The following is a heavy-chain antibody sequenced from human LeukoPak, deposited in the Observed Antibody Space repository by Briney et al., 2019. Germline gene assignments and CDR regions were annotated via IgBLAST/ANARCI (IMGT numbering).Heavy chain of an antibody. V-gene: IGHV4-59*01. D-gene: IGHD2-2*01. Sequence: SETLSLTCTVSGGSISSYYWSWIRQPPGKGLEWIGYIYYSGSTNYNPSLKSRVTISVDTSKNQFSLKLSSVTAADTAAYYCARSGGTRSTSCYCPDYWGQGTLVTVSS. CDR2: IYYSGST. J-gene: IGHJ4*02. CDR3: ARSGGTRSTSCYCPDY. CDR1: GGSISSYY.